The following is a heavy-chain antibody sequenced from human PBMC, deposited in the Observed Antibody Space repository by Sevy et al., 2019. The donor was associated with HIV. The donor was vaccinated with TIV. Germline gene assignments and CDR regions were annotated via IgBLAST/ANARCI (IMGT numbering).Heavy chain of an antibody. CDR1: GFTFSSYV. J-gene: IGHJ4*02. Sequence: GGSLRLSCAASGFTFSSYVMSWVRQAPGKGLEWVSAISGSGGSTYYADSVKGRFTISRDNSKNTLYLQMNSLRAEDTAVYYCAKAGYSSSWFDYWGQGTLVTVSS. CDR2: ISGSGGST. CDR3: AKAGYSSSWFDY. V-gene: IGHV3-23*01. D-gene: IGHD6-13*01.